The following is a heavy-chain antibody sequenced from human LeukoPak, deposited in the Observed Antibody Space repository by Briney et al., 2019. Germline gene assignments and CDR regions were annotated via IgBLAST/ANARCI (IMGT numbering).Heavy chain of an antibody. CDR3: ARGKTLYYYDSSGYNLDY. CDR1: GGSISSYY. Sequence: SETLSLTCTVSGGSISSYYWSWIRQPPGKGLEWIGYIYYSGSTNYNPSLKSRVIISVDTSKNQFSLKLSSVTAADTAVYYCARGKTLYYYDSSGYNLDYWGQGTLVTVSS. J-gene: IGHJ4*02. V-gene: IGHV4-59*01. CDR2: IYYSGST. D-gene: IGHD3-22*01.